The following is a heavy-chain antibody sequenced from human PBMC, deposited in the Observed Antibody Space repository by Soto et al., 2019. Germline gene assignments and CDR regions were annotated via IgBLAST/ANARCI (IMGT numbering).Heavy chain of an antibody. CDR3: ARRVIGSSRAFDI. CDR1: GFAFSGHP. V-gene: IGHV3-23*01. J-gene: IGHJ3*02. D-gene: IGHD3-10*01. Sequence: GGSLRLSCAASGFAFSGHPMSWVRQAPEKGLEWVAGISEGGDLTYNADSVRGRFTISRDNSRNTLYLQMNSLRAEDTAVYYCARRVIGSSRAFDIWGQGTMLTVSS. CDR2: ISEGGDLT.